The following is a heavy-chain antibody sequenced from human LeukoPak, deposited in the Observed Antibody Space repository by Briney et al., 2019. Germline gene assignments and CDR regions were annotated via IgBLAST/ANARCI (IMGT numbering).Heavy chain of an antibody. J-gene: IGHJ5*02. CDR2: ISADAVDT. CDR3: AKDVWWSVS. Sequence: PGGSLRLSCVASGFTFSNHAMTWVRQAPGKGLEWVSAISADAVDTFYAPSVKGRFTISGDNSKNTMYLQINSLRAEDTAIYYCAKDVWWSVSWGQGTLVTVSS. V-gene: IGHV3-23*01. D-gene: IGHD2-8*02. CDR1: GFTFSNHA.